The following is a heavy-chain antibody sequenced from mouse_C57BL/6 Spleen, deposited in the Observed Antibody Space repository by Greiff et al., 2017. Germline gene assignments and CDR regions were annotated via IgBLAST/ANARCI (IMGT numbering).Heavy chain of an antibody. D-gene: IGHD1-1*01. CDR1: GFTFSDYY. CDR2: INYDGSST. Sequence: EVQLVESEGGLVQPGSSMKLSCTASGFTFSDYYMAWVRQVPEKGLEWVANINYDGSSTYYLDSLKSRFIISRDNAKNILYLQMSSLKSEDTATYYCARDGGYYGWYFDVWGTGTTVTVSS. CDR3: ARDGGYYGWYFDV. J-gene: IGHJ1*03. V-gene: IGHV5-16*01.